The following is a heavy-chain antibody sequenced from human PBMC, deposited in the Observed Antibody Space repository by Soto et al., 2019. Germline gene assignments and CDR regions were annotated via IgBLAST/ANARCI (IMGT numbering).Heavy chain of an antibody. J-gene: IGHJ3*02. V-gene: IGHV1-69*02. CDR2: IIPMLGVR. CDR3: TIGSWSGEVFDI. Sequence: QVQLVQSGAEVKKPGSSVKVSCKDSGGTFNTYRMFWVRQAPGQGLEWMGRIIPMLGVRNYAQRFQDRVTITADKSTATVHMELSSLRSEDTALYYCTIGSWSGEVFDIWGQGTMVTVSS. CDR1: GGTFNTYR. D-gene: IGHD2-21*01.